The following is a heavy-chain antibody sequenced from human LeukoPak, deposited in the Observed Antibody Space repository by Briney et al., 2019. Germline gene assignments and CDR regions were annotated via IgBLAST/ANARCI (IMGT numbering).Heavy chain of an antibody. Sequence: SVKVSCKAPGGTFSSYAISWVRQAPGQGLEWMGRIIPILGIANYAQKFQGRVTITADKSTSTAYMELSSLRSEDTAVYYCARAPMIPATNLDYWGQGTLVTVSS. CDR1: GGTFSSYA. CDR3: ARAPMIPATNLDY. D-gene: IGHD5-24*01. CDR2: IIPILGIA. J-gene: IGHJ4*02. V-gene: IGHV1-69*04.